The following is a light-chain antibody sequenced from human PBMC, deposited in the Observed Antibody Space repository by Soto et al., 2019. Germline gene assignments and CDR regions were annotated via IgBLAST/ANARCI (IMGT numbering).Light chain of an antibody. V-gene: IGKV3-20*01. CDR1: QTVSSSF. Sequence: EIVLTQSPGTLSLSPGERATLSCRTSQTVSSSFLAWYQQTPGQAPRLLIYDASIRATDNPDRFTGSGSGTDFTLTISRLEPEDFAVYYCHQYGYLGTFGQGTKVEIK. CDR2: DAS. J-gene: IGKJ1*01. CDR3: HQYGYLGT.